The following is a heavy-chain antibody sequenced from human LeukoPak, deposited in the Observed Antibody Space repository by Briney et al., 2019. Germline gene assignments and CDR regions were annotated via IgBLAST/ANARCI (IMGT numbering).Heavy chain of an antibody. Sequence: SETLSLTCAVYGGSFSGYYWSWIRQPPGKGLEWIGEINHSGSTNYNPSLKSRVTISVDTSKNQFSLKLSSVTAAVTAVYYCASSLLRVSTRDIWGQGTMVTVSS. V-gene: IGHV4-34*01. CDR1: GGSFSGYY. J-gene: IGHJ3*02. CDR3: ASSLLRVSTRDI. D-gene: IGHD3-22*01. CDR2: INHSGST.